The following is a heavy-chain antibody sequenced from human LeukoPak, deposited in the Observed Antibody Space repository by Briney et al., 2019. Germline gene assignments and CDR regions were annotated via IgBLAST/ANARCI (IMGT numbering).Heavy chain of an antibody. CDR2: ISTYNGNT. Sequence: GASVKVSCKTSGYTFTSFGISWVRQAPGQGLEWMGWISTYNGNTNYAQKFQGRVTMTTDTSTRTAYMELRSLRSDDTAVCRCAIRTGTYPYYFDYWGQGTLVTVSS. V-gene: IGHV1-18*01. CDR3: AIRTGTYPYYFDY. CDR1: GYTFTSFG. J-gene: IGHJ4*02. D-gene: IGHD1-26*01.